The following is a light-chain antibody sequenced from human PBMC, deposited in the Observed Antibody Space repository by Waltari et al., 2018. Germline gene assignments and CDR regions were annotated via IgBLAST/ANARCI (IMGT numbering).Light chain of an antibody. Sequence: EIVMTQSPDSLAVSVGERAAITCTSSQTLLYNSNNKNYLAWYQRKPGQPPKLLIYLAATRQSGVPDRFSGSGSGTDFTLTISSLQAGDVAVYYCQQYFTTLTFGGGTKVELK. CDR3: QQYFTTLT. CDR2: LAA. CDR1: QTLLYNSNNKNY. V-gene: IGKV4-1*01. J-gene: IGKJ4*01.